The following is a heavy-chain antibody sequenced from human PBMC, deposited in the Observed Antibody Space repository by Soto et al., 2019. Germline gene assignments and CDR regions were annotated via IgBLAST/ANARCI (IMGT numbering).Heavy chain of an antibody. CDR1: GGSISSYY. CDR3: ARTEVPSYGDDVKGRVYDACDI. V-gene: IGHV4-59*08. J-gene: IGHJ3*02. D-gene: IGHD4-17*01. Sequence: QVQLQESGPGLVKPSETLSLTCTVSGGSISSYYWSWIRQPPGKGLEWIGYIDYSGSTNYNPSLKSRVTISVNTSKNQFDLKLSSVTAADTAVYYCARTEVPSYGDDVKGRVYDACDIWGQGTMVTVSS. CDR2: IDYSGST.